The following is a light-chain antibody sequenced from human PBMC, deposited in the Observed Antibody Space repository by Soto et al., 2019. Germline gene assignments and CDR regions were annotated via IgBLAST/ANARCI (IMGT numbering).Light chain of an antibody. J-gene: IGKJ5*01. CDR2: RAS. CDR3: HQYNNWFPFT. CDR1: ESVNNK. V-gene: IGKV3-15*01. Sequence: EVVLTQSPATLSVSPGERATLSCRANESVNNKLGWYQQKPGQAPRLLIYRASTRATGIPARFSGSGSGTEFTLTISSLQSEDSAVYYCHQYNNWFPFTFGQGTRLEIK.